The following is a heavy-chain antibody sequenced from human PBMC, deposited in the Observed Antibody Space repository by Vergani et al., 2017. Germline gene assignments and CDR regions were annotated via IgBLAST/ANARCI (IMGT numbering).Heavy chain of an antibody. CDR1: GFSFNTYW. J-gene: IGHJ5*01. D-gene: IGHD2-8*02. CDR3: VRTEYCTGIACNTRFDS. CDR2: IDEYGNRA. Sequence: EVQLVESGGGSVQSGGSLRLSCVASGFSFNTYWMHWVRQVPGKGLMWVARIDEYGNRATYGDFETGRFTISRDNAKNTFFLQMNNLRAGDAGVYYCVRTEYCTGIACNTRFDSWGQGALVTVSS. V-gene: IGHV3-74*03.